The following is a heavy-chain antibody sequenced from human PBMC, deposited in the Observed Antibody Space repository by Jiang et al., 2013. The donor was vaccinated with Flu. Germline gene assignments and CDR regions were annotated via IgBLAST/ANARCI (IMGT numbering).Heavy chain of an antibody. J-gene: IGHJ4*02. V-gene: IGHV3-21*01. CDR2: ISSSSSYI. CDR3: ARDDEDYGDY. Sequence: RLSCAASGFTFSSYSMNWVRQAPGKGLEWVSSISSSSSYIYYADSVKGRFTISRDNAKNSLYLQMNSLRAEDTAVYYCARDDEDYGDYWGQGTLVTVSS. CDR1: GFTFSSYS.